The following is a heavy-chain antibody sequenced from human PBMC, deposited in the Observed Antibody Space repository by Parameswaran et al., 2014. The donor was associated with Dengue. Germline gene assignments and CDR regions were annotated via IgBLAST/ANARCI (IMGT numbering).Heavy chain of an antibody. V-gene: IGHV4-34*01. Sequence: RWIRQPPGKGLEWIGEINHSGSTNYNPSLKSRVTISVDTSKNQFSLKLSSVTAADTAVYYCARGGRVVPAAISYWGQGTLVTVS. CDR3: ARGGRVVPAAISY. J-gene: IGHJ4*02. D-gene: IGHD2-2*02. CDR2: INHSGST.